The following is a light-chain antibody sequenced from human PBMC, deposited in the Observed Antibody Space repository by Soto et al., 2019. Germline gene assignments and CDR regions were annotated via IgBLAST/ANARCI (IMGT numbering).Light chain of an antibody. J-gene: IGLJ1*01. CDR1: TSDIGSNI. V-gene: IGLV1-44*01. CDR3: AEGDATLSGYV. Sequence: QSVLTQPPSASGTPGQRVTISCSGSTSDIGSNIVNWYQHLPGTAPKLLIYSNNERPSGVPDRFSGSKSGTSASLAISGLEFEEEADYFCAEGDATLSGYVFGIGTKVTVL. CDR2: SNN.